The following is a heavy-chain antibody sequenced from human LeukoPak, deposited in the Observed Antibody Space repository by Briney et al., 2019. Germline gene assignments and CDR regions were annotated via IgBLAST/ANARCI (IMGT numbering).Heavy chain of an antibody. Sequence: GGSLRLSCAVSGFTVTDNYMSWVRQAPGKGLQWVSVIYPDGRTYYADSVKGRFTISRDISRNTLLLQMNSLRPDDTAVHFCARTNPVYGVYDYWGQGTLVTVSS. D-gene: IGHD4-17*01. V-gene: IGHV3-53*01. CDR2: IYPDGRT. J-gene: IGHJ4*02. CDR3: ARTNPVYGVYDY. CDR1: GFTVTDNY.